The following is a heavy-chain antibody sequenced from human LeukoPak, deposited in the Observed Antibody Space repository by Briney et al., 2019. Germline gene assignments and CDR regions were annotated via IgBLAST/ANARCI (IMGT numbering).Heavy chain of an antibody. CDR2: IYYSGST. J-gene: IGHJ4*02. V-gene: IGHV4-59*01. CDR1: GGSISSYY. CDR3: ARDGAYYDSSGFLDY. D-gene: IGHD3-22*01. Sequence: TSETLSLTCTVSGGSISSYYWSWIRQPPGKGLEWIGYIYYSGSTNYNPSLKSRVTISVDTSKNQFSLKLGSVTAADTAVYYCARDGAYYDSSGFLDYWGQGTLVTVSS.